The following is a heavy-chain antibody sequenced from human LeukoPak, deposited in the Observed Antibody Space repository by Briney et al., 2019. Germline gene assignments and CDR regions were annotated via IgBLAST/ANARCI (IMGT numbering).Heavy chain of an antibody. J-gene: IGHJ6*02. CDR3: ARIGAAAGNYYYYGMDV. D-gene: IGHD6-13*01. V-gene: IGHV1-18*04. CDR1: GYTFTGYY. CDR2: ISAYNGNT. Sequence: GASVTVSCTASGYTFTGYYMHWVRQAPGQGLEWMGWISAYNGNTNYAQKLQGRVTMTTDTSTSTAYMELRSLRSDDTAVYHCARIGAAAGNYYYYGMDVWGQGTTVTVSS.